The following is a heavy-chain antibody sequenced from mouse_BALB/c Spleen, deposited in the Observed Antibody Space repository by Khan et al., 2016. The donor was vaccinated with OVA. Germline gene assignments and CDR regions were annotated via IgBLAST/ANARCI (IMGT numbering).Heavy chain of an antibody. CDR2: IWAGGST. D-gene: IGHD1-3*01. CDR1: GYSLTRYG. CDR3: ARLEDI. J-gene: IGHJ2*01. V-gene: IGHV2-9*02. Sequence: QVQLKESGPGLVAPSQSLSITCTVYGYSLTRYGVHWVRQPPGKGLEWLGLIWAGGSTTYNSAFMSRLSISIDNSNSQVFLQMYSLQTDDTAMYYCARLEDIWGQGTTLTVSS.